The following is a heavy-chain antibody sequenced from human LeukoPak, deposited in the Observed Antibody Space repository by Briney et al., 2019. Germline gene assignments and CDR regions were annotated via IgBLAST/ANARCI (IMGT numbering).Heavy chain of an antibody. CDR2: IDWDDDK. Sequence: SGPTLVNPTQTLTLTCTFSGFSLSTSGMCVSWIRQPPGKALEWLARIDWDDDKYYSTSLETRLTISKDTSKNQVVLTMTNMDPVDTATYYCARISRGSYQDYGGQGTLVTVSS. D-gene: IGHD1-26*01. CDR1: GFSLSTSGMC. CDR3: ARISRGSYQDY. V-gene: IGHV2-70*11. J-gene: IGHJ4*02.